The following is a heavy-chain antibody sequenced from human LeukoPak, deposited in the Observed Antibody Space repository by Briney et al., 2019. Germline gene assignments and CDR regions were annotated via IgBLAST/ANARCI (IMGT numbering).Heavy chain of an antibody. CDR1: GYTFTSYA. Sequence: ASVKVSCKASGYTFTSYAFSWVRQAPGHGLEWMGWINTYNGNTDYAQKLQGRVTMTTDTSTSTAYMELRSLRSDDTAVYYCARHSSHSHFDYWGQGTLVTVSS. D-gene: IGHD3-22*01. V-gene: IGHV1-18*01. J-gene: IGHJ4*02. CDR2: INTYNGNT. CDR3: ARHSSHSHFDY.